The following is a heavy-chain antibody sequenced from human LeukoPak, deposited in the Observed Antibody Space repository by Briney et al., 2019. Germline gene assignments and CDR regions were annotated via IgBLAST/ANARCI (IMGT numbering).Heavy chain of an antibody. D-gene: IGHD6-19*01. CDR2: INHSGST. CDR3: ARVWSMWLEYYFDY. CDR1: GGSFSGYY. V-gene: IGHV4-34*01. J-gene: IGHJ4*02. Sequence: SETLSLTCAVYGGSFSGYYWSWIRQPPGKGLEWIGEINHSGSTNYNPSLKSRVTISVDTSKNQFSLKLSSVTAADTAVYYCARVWSMWLEYYFDYWGQGTQVTVSS.